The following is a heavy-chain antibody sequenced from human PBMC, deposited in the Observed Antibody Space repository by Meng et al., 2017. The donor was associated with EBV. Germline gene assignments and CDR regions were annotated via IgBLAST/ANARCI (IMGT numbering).Heavy chain of an antibody. V-gene: IGHV1-69*01. J-gene: IGHJ4*02. CDR2: IIPLFRTA. D-gene: IGHD6-13*01. CDR1: GGTFSSYA. CDR3: ARGYRGSSWYLGY. Sequence: LWQAVAEVKKPGTSVKVSCKASGGTFSSYAISWLRQSLGQGLEWMGGIIPLFRTANYAQKFQGRVTITADESTSTAYMELSSLRSEDTAVYYCARGYRGSSWYLGYWGQGTLVTVSS.